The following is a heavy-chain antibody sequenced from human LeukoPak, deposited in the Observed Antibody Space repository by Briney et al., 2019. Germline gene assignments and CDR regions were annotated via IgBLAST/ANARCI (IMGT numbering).Heavy chain of an antibody. CDR1: GFTFSTYS. D-gene: IGHD3-22*01. CDR3: ARDPPYYDSSGYYYDY. V-gene: IGHV3-21*01. CDR2: ISGSSIYI. J-gene: IGHJ4*02. Sequence: GGSLRLSCAASGFTFSTYSMNWVRQAPGKGLKWVSSISGSSIYIYYAESVKGRFTISRDNAKNSLYLQMNSLRAEDTAVYYCARDPPYYDSSGYYYDYWGQGTLVTVSS.